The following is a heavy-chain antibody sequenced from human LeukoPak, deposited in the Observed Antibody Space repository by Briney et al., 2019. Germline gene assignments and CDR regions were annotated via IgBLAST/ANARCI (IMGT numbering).Heavy chain of an antibody. Sequence: PGGSLRLSCAAFGFTFSDYYMSWIRQAPGKGLVWVSRINSDGSSTTYADSVKGRFTISRDNAKNTLVLQMNSLRVEDTAVYYCARDGYGDYPIDYWGQGTLVTVSS. CDR1: GFTFSDYY. V-gene: IGHV3-74*01. D-gene: IGHD2-21*02. J-gene: IGHJ4*02. CDR3: ARDGYGDYPIDY. CDR2: INSDGSST.